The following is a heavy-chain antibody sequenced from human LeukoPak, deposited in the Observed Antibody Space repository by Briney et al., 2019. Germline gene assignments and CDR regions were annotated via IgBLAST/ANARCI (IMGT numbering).Heavy chain of an antibody. Sequence: ASVKVSCKASGYTFTSYDINWVRQATGQGVEWMGWMNPNSGNTGYAQKFQGRVTMTRNTSISTAYMELSSLRSEDTAVYYCARAPTTPSRFDYWGQGTLVTVSS. J-gene: IGHJ4*02. CDR2: MNPNSGNT. D-gene: IGHD4-17*01. CDR1: GYTFTSYD. V-gene: IGHV1-8*01. CDR3: ARAPTTPSRFDY.